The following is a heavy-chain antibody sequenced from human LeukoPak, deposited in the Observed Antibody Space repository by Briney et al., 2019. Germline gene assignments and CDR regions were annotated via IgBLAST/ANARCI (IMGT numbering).Heavy chain of an antibody. CDR3: AREDQTVVTAIRSFDY. CDR2: INSDGGTI. Sequence: GGSLRLSCAASGFTFSTYEMNWVRQAPGKGLECVSYINSDGGTIYYADSVKGRFTISRDNAKNSLSLQMNSLRAEDTAVYYCAREDQTVVTAIRSFDYWGQGILVTVSS. J-gene: IGHJ4*02. CDR1: GFTFSTYE. V-gene: IGHV3-48*03. D-gene: IGHD2-21*02.